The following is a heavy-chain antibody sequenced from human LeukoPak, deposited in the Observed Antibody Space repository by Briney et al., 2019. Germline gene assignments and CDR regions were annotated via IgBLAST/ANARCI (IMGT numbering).Heavy chain of an antibody. J-gene: IGHJ4*02. CDR2: INPNSGGT. CDR3: VEAVAGTYFDY. CDR1: GYTFTGYY. V-gene: IGHV1-2*02. Sequence: RASLKVSCKASGYTFTGYYMHWVRQAPGQGLEWMGWINPNSGGTNYAQKFQGRVTMTRDTSISTAYMELSRLRSDDTAVYYCVEAVAGTYFDYWGQGTLVTVSS. D-gene: IGHD6-19*01.